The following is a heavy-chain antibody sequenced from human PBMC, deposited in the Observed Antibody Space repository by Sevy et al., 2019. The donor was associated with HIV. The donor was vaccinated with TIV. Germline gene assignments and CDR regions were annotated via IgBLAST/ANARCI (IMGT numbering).Heavy chain of an antibody. J-gene: IGHJ3*02. V-gene: IGHV3-7*01. CDR2: IKQDGSEK. CDR3: TREMVAVAGNDAFDI. CDR1: GFTFSSYW. Sequence: GGSLRLSCAASGFTFSSYWMSWVRQAPGKGLEWVANIKQDGSEKYYVDSVKGRFTISRDNAKNSLYLQMNRLSAEDTAVYYCTREMVAVAGNDAFDIWGQGTMVTVSS. D-gene: IGHD6-19*01.